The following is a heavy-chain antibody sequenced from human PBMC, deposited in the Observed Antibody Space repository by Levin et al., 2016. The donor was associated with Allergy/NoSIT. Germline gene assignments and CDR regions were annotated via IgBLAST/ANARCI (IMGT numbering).Heavy chain of an antibody. CDR1: GFTFSSYG. CDR2: FGVTT. J-gene: IGHJ4*02. V-gene: IGHV3-NL1*01. CDR3: AKHWAAAGLGHALIDS. D-gene: IGHD6-13*01. Sequence: GESLKISCAASGFTFSSYGMHWVRQAPGKGLEWVSSFGVTTYYPDSVKGRFTISRDNSKNTLFLQMNSLRADDTAVYYCAKHWAAAGLGHALIDSWGQGTLVTVSS.